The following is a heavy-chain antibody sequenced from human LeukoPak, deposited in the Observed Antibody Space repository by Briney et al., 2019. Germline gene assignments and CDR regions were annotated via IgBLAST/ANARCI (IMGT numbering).Heavy chain of an antibody. Sequence: SETLSLTCTVSGGSISSYYWSWIRQLPGKGLEWIGYIYYSGSTNYNPSLKSRVTISVDTSKNQFSLKLSSVTAADTAVYYCARGVVPAGVTLYYMDVWGKGTTVTISS. CDR3: ARGVVPAGVTLYYMDV. V-gene: IGHV4-59*01. D-gene: IGHD2-2*01. CDR1: GGSISSYY. CDR2: IYYSGST. J-gene: IGHJ6*03.